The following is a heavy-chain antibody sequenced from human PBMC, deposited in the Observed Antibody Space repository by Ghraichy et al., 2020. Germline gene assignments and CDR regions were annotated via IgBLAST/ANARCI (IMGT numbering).Heavy chain of an antibody. Sequence: GGSLRLSCAASGFTFSTHDMHWVRQAPGKGLEWVSAIVTTGDTYHASSVKGRFTVFRDNVKNSVYLQMNSLRVGDTAVYYCARGGGTYYSDSGSFNKFSYWGQGTLVAVSP. CDR2: IVTTGDT. D-gene: IGHD3-10*01. CDR3: ARGGGTYYSDSGSFNKFSY. J-gene: IGHJ4*02. V-gene: IGHV3-13*01. CDR1: GFTFSTHD.